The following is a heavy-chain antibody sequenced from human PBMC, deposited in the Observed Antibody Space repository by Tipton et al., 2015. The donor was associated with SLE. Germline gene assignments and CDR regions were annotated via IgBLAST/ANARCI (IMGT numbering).Heavy chain of an antibody. V-gene: IGHV4-4*09. CDR1: GGSISSHY. J-gene: IGHJ4*02. Sequence: TLSLTCTVSGGSISSHYWSWIRQPAGKGLEWIGYISTSGSTNYNPSLKSRVTISVDTSKNQFSLKLSSVTAADTAVYYCASDSGYDWPYYFDYWGQGTLVTVSS. CDR3: ASDSGYDWPYYFDY. D-gene: IGHD5-12*01. CDR2: ISTSGST.